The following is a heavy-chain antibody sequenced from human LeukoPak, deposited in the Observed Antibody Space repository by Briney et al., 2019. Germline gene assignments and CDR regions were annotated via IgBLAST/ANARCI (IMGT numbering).Heavy chain of an antibody. Sequence: ASVKVSCKASGYSFSSYGITWVRQAPGQGLEWMGWISAYNGNTNYAQRLQDRVTMTTDTSTSTAYMELRGLRSDDTAVYYCARDSSHNDYVLYYYGMDVWGQGTTVTDPS. V-gene: IGHV1-18*04. CDR2: ISAYNGNT. CDR3: ARDSSHNDYVLYYYGMDV. CDR1: GYSFSSYG. J-gene: IGHJ6*02. D-gene: IGHD4-17*01.